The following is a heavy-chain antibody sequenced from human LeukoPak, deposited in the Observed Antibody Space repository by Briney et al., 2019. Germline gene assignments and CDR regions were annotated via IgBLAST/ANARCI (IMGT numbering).Heavy chain of an antibody. J-gene: IGHJ5*02. V-gene: IGHV3-73*01. CDR2: IRSKPNNYAT. Sequence: GGSLRLTCAASGFSISGSAMHWVRQASGKGLEWVGHIRSKPNNYATSYAASVKGRFTISRDDSSNTAYLQMNSLRTEDTAVYYCSSSQITWGRGTLVTVSS. CDR1: GFSISGSA. CDR3: SSSQIT.